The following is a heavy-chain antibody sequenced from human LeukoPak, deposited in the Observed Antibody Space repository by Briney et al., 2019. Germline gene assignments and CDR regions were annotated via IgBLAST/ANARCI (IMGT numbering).Heavy chain of an antibody. CDR2: IWYDGSNK. J-gene: IGHJ4*02. CDR3: ARDRGYYDSSGGDY. D-gene: IGHD3-22*01. V-gene: IGHV3-33*01. Sequence: PGGSLRLSCAASGFTFSSYGMHWVRQAPGKGLEWVAVIWYDGSNKYYVDSVKGRFTISRDNSKNTLYLQMNSLRAEDTAVYYCARDRGYYDSSGGDYWGQGTLVTVSS. CDR1: GFTFSSYG.